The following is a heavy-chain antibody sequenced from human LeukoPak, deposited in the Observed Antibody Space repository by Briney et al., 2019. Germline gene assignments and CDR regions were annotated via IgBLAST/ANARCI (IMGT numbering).Heavy chain of an antibody. CDR3: ARSEAIYSSSVSRFDP. V-gene: IGHV4-59*01. CDR1: GGSISSYY. Sequence: PSETLSLTCTVSGGSISSYYWSWIRQPPGKGLEWIGYIYYSGTTNYNPSLKSRVTISVDTSKNQFSLKLSSVTAADTAVYYCARSEAIYSSSVSRFDPWGQGTLVTVSS. D-gene: IGHD6-13*01. J-gene: IGHJ5*02. CDR2: IYYSGTT.